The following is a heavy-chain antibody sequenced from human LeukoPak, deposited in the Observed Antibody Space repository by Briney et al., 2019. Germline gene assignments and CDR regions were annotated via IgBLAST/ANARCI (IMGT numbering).Heavy chain of an antibody. CDR1: GFTFSSYS. CDR3: AKDYDSSGYYCDY. CDR2: ISSGSTTI. V-gene: IGHV3-48*01. D-gene: IGHD3-22*01. Sequence: GSLRLSCAASGFTFSSYSMNWVRQAPGKGLEWVSYISSGSTTIYYADSVKGRFTISRDNAKNSLYLQMNSLRADDTAVYYCAKDYDSSGYYCDYWGQGTLVTVSS. J-gene: IGHJ4*02.